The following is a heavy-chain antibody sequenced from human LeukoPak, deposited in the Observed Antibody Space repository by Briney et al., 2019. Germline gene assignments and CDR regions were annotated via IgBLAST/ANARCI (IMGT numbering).Heavy chain of an antibody. CDR1: GFTFSSYY. CDR3: ARVILASSGFYAY. V-gene: IGHV3-11*06. J-gene: IGHJ4*02. CDR2: ISGSSSNT. Sequence: PGGSLSLSCTVSGFTFSSYYKSWIRQAPGKGLEWVSYISGSSSNTNYADSVKGRFTISRDNAKNSLYLQMNSLRAEDTAICYCARVILASSGFYAYGGQGTLVTVSS. D-gene: IGHD3-22*01.